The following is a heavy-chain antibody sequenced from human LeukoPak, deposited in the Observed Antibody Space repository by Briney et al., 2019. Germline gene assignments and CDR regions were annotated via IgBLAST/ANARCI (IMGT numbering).Heavy chain of an antibody. CDR3: ARRRPITGTTRYYYYYMDV. D-gene: IGHD1-7*01. CDR1: GGSISSYY. V-gene: IGHV4-59*01. J-gene: IGHJ6*03. Sequence: PSETLSLTCTVSGGSISSYYWSWTRQPPGKGLEWIGYIYYSGSINYNPSLKSRVTISVDTSKNQFSLKLSSVTAADTAVYYCARRRPITGTTRYYYYYMDVWGKGTTVTVSS. CDR2: IYYSGSI.